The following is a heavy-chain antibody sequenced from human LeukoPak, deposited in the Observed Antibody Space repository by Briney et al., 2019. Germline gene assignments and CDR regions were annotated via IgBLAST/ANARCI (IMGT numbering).Heavy chain of an antibody. CDR2: ISGSGGST. D-gene: IGHD5-18*01. V-gene: IGHV3-23*01. Sequence: GGSLGLSCAASGLTFSSYSMSWVRQAPGKGLEWVSAISGSGGSTYYADSVKGRFTISRDNSKNTLYLQMNSLRAEDTAVYYCAKELWRGYSYDYWGQGTLVTVSS. J-gene: IGHJ4*02. CDR1: GLTFSSYS. CDR3: AKELWRGYSYDY.